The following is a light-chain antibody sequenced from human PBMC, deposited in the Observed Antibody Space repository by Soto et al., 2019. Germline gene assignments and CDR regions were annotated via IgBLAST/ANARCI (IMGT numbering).Light chain of an antibody. CDR3: QERSNWPIT. V-gene: IGKV3-11*01. J-gene: IGKJ5*01. CDR1: QSVSSY. Sequence: EIVLTQSPATLSLSPGERDTLSCRASQSVSSYLAWYQQKPGQAPRPLIYDASNRATGIPARFSGGGSGTDFSLNISSLDPEDGEIYYCQERSNWPITFGHGTRLDIK. CDR2: DAS.